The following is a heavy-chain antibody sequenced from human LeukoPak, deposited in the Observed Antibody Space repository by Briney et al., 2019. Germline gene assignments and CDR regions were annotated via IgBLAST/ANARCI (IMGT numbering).Heavy chain of an antibody. D-gene: IGHD5-18*01. CDR1: GLTFDDYA. V-gene: IGHV3-43*02. CDR2: ISGDGGST. Sequence: GGSLRLSCAASGLTFDDYAMHWGRQAPGKGLEWVSLISGDGGSTYYADSVKGRFTISRDNSKNSLYLQMNSLRTEDTALYYCANLETDTAMPLVAFDIWGQGTMVTVSS. J-gene: IGHJ3*02. CDR3: ANLETDTAMPLVAFDI.